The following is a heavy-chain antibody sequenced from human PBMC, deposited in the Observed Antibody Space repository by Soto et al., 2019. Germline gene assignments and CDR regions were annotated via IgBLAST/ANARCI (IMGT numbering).Heavy chain of an antibody. CDR2: IIPIFGTA. V-gene: IGHV1-69*13. D-gene: IGHD3-9*01. Sequence: GASVKVSCKASGGTFSSYAISWVRQAPGQGLEWMGGIIPIFGTANYAQKFQGRVTITADESTSTAYMELSSLRSEDTAVYYRASQVRVTSPDFDTNYYYYGMDVWGQGTTVTVSS. CDR1: GGTFSSYA. CDR3: ASQVRVTSPDFDTNYYYYGMDV. J-gene: IGHJ6*02.